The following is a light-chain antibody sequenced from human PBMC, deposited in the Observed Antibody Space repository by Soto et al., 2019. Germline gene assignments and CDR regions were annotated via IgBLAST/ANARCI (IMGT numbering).Light chain of an antibody. CDR2: GAS. V-gene: IGKV3-15*01. CDR3: QQYNNWPRT. Sequence: DIMLTQSPDTLSLSPGESATLSCRASQSVSSNLAWYQQKPGQAPRLLIYGASTRATGIPARFSGSGSGTEFTLTISSLQSEDFAVYYCQQYNNWPRTFGQGTKVDIK. J-gene: IGKJ1*01. CDR1: QSVSSN.